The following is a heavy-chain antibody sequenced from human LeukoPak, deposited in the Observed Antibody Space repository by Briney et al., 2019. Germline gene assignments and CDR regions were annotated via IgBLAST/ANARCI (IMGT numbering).Heavy chain of an antibody. CDR3: ERESEEGYYYYDKVGAFDI. V-gene: IGHV3-33*01. CDR1: GFTFSSYG. J-gene: IGHJ3*02. Sequence: AGGSLGLSCAASGFTFSSYGMHWVRQAPGKGLEWVAVIWYDGSNKYYADSVKGRFTISRDNSKNTLYLRMNSLRAEDTAVYYCERESEEGYYYYDKVGAFDIWGQGTMVTVSS. D-gene: IGHD3-22*01. CDR2: IWYDGSNK.